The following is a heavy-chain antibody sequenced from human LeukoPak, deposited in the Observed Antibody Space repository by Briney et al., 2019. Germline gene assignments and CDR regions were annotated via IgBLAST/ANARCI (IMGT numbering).Heavy chain of an antibody. J-gene: IGHJ4*02. CDR3: PITFLGYCSSTSCYDY. D-gene: IGHD2-2*01. Sequence: GGSLRLSCAASGFTFSSYAMSWVRQAPGKGLEWVSAISGSGGSTYYADSVKGRFTISRDNSKNTLYLQMNSLRAEDTAVYYCPITFLGYCSSTSCYDYWGQGTLVTVSS. CDR2: ISGSGGST. V-gene: IGHV3-23*01. CDR1: GFTFSSYA.